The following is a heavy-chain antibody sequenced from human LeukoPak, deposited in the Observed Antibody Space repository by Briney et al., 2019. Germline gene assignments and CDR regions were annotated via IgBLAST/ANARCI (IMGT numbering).Heavy chain of an antibody. CDR2: ISGSGGST. Sequence: GGSLRLSCAASGFTFSSYAMSWVRQAPGKGLEWVSAISGSGGSTYYADSVKGRFTISRDNSKNTLYLQMNSLRAEDTAVYYCAKIYCSGGSCLYCFDYWGQGTLVTVSS. CDR1: GFTFSSYA. CDR3: AKIYCSGGSCLYCFDY. J-gene: IGHJ4*02. V-gene: IGHV3-23*01. D-gene: IGHD2-15*01.